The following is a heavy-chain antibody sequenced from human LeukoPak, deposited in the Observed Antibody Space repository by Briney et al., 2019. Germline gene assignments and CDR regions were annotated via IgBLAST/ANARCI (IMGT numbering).Heavy chain of an antibody. CDR1: GSSFTGYY. Sequence: ASVQVSCKASGSSFTGYYMNWLRQAPGQGLEWMGWINPKSSGTNYTQKFQGRVTMTRDTPISTAYMELSTLRSDDTAVYYCARGGSAYSDSDTNCRDPWGQGTPVTVSS. CDR2: INPKSSGT. J-gene: IGHJ5*02. V-gene: IGHV1-2*02. CDR3: ARGGSAYSDSDTNCRDP. D-gene: IGHD5-12*01.